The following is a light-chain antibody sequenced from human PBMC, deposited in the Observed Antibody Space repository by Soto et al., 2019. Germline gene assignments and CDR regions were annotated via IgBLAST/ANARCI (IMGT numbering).Light chain of an antibody. V-gene: IGKV1-33*01. Sequence: DLQMTQSPSSLSASLGDRVTITCQASQAISKYLNWYHQRPGKAPILVIYDASNLEAGDPSRFTGGGSGTSFTLTISSLQPEDIGTYFCQQYNNLPYTFGRGTKLDIK. CDR2: DAS. CDR3: QQYNNLPYT. J-gene: IGKJ2*01. CDR1: QAISKY.